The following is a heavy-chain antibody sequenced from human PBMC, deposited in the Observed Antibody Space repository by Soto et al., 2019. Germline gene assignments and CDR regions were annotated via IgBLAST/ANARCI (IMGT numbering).Heavy chain of an antibody. V-gene: IGHV5-10-1*01. J-gene: IGHJ6*02. CDR1: GYSFTSYW. CDR2: IDPSDSYT. Sequence: GESLKISCKGSGYSFTSYWISWVRQMPGKGLEWMGRIDPSDSYTNYSPSFQGHVTISADKSISTAYLQWSSLKASDTAMYYCARLRRYSSDYYYKGMDVWGQGTTITVSS. D-gene: IGHD5-18*01. CDR3: ARLRRYSSDYYYKGMDV.